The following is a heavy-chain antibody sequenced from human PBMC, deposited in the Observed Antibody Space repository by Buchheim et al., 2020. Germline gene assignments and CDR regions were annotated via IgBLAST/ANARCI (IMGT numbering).Heavy chain of an antibody. J-gene: IGHJ4*02. CDR2: IFNSGTT. V-gene: IGHV4-30-4*01. CDR1: GGSISSGGYY. CDR3: ARLGMGSSGNFDY. Sequence: QVQLQESGPGLVKPSQTLSLTCAVSGGSISSGGYYWSWIRRPPGKGLEWIGYIFNSGTTYYNRSLKSRFTISEATSTNQFYLNLKSMTAADTAVYYCARLGMGSSGNFDYWGQGTL. D-gene: IGHD6-19*01.